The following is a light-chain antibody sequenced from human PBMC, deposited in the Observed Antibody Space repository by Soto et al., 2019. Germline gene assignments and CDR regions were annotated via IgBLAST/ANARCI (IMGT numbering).Light chain of an antibody. CDR1: SSDVGGYNF. CDR2: EAT. Sequence: QSALTQPRSVSGSPGQSVTISCTGTSSDVGGYNFVSWYQQHPGKAPKVMIYEATKRPSGVSNRFSGSKSGNTASLTISGLQAEDEADYYCCAYAGSGTVVFGGGTKLTVL. V-gene: IGLV2-23*01. J-gene: IGLJ3*02. CDR3: CAYAGSGTVV.